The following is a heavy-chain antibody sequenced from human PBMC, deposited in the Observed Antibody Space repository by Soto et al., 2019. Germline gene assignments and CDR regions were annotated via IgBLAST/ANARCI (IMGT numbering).Heavy chain of an antibody. CDR2: IIPIFGTA. CDR3: ARGDSSGYYSWFDP. CDR1: GGTFSSYA. Sequence: ASVKVSCKASGGTFSSYAISWVRQAPGQGLEWMGGIIPIFGTANYAQKFQGRVTITADESTSTAYMELSSLRSEGTAVYYCARGDSSGYYSWFDPWGQGTLVTVSS. D-gene: IGHD3-22*01. J-gene: IGHJ5*02. V-gene: IGHV1-69*13.